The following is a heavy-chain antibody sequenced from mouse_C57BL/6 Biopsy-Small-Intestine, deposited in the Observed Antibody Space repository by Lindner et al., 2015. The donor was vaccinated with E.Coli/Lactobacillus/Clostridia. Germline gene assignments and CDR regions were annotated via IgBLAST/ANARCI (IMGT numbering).Heavy chain of an antibody. CDR3: ASRTYSNYNYYYYGMDV. D-gene: IGHD1-1*01. Sequence: SVKVSCKASGGTFSSYAISWVRQAPGQGLEWMGGIIPIFGTANYAQKFQGRVTITADKSTSTAYMELSSLRSEDTAVYYRASRTYSNYNYYYYGMDVWGQGTTVTVSS. CDR2: IIPIFGTA. J-gene: IGHJ1*01. CDR1: GGTFSSYA. V-gene: IGHV1-81*01.